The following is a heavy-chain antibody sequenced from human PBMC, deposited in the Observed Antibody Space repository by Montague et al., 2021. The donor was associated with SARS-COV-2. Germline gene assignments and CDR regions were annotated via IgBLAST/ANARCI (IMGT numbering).Heavy chain of an antibody. CDR1: GDSVSRSY. CDR3: ARQITMVREPFDS. V-gene: IGHV4-59*08. CDR2: IYYYGSV. D-gene: IGHD3-10*01. J-gene: IGHJ4*02. Sequence: SETLSLTCTVAGDSVSRSYWNWIRQSPGKGLEWIGNIYYYGSVNYNSSLKSRLSISLDTSKNQLSLTLTSVTAADTATYYCARQITMVREPFDSWGQGTLVTVSS.